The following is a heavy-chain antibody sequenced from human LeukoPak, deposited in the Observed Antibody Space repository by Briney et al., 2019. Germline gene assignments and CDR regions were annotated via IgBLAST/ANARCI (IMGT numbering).Heavy chain of an antibody. V-gene: IGHV3-23*01. CDR3: AKALGGYDFDY. CDR2: LSGSGGST. CDR1: GFTFRSYG. D-gene: IGHD3-16*01. Sequence: GGSLKLSCAASGFTFRSYGMSWVRQAPGKGLEWVSSLSGSGGSTYYADSVKGRFTISRDNFKNTLFLHMNSLRAEDTAVYHCAKALGGYDFDYWGQGTLVTVSS. J-gene: IGHJ4*02.